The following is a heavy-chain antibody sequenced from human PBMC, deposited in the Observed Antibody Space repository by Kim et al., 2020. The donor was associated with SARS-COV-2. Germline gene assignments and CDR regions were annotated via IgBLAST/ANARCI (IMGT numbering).Heavy chain of an antibody. Sequence: FADVGKGRFSISRDNSKRTLYLQINSLRAEDSGVYYCAGGPESNGHLLEYWGQGTLVTVSS. CDR3: AGGPESNGHLLEY. D-gene: IGHD1-1*01. J-gene: IGHJ4*02. V-gene: IGHV3-74*01.